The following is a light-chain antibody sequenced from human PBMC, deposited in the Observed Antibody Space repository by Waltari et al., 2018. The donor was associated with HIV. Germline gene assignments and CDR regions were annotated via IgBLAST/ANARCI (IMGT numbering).Light chain of an antibody. CDR2: RND. J-gene: IGLJ2*01. CDR1: SSNIGSKF. V-gene: IGLV1-47*01. Sequence: QSLLTQPPSVSGTPGQRVTISCSGSSSNIGSKFVYWYQQLPGTAPKLRIYRNDQLPSGVPDRFSGSKSGTSASLAISGLRSEDEADYYCVAWDDSLSGPVFGGGTKLTVL. CDR3: VAWDDSLSGPV.